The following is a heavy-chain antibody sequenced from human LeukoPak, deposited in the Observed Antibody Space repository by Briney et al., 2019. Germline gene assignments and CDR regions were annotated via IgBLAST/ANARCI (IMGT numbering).Heavy chain of an antibody. Sequence: ASVKISCKASGYTFTSYGISWVRQAPGQGLEWMGWISAYNGNTNYAQKLQGRVTMTTDTSTSTAYMELRSLRSDDTAVYYCARDKALYYDFWSGYYSYYYYGMDVWGQGTTVTVSS. J-gene: IGHJ6*02. CDR2: ISAYNGNT. CDR3: ARDKALYYDFWSGYYSYYYYGMDV. V-gene: IGHV1-18*01. D-gene: IGHD3-3*01. CDR1: GYTFTSYG.